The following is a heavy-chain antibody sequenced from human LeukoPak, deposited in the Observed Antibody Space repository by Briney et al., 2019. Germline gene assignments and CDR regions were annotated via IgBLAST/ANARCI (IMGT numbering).Heavy chain of an antibody. D-gene: IGHD3-22*01. J-gene: IGHJ4*02. Sequence: PGGSLRLSCAASGFTFSSYGMHWVRQAPGKGLEWVAVISYDGSNKYYADSVKGRFTISRDNSKNTRYLQMNSLRAEDTAVYYCAKDQKNYYDSSGYDFDYWGQGTLVTVSS. CDR2: ISYDGSNK. CDR3: AKDQKNYYDSSGYDFDY. CDR1: GFTFSSYG. V-gene: IGHV3-30*18.